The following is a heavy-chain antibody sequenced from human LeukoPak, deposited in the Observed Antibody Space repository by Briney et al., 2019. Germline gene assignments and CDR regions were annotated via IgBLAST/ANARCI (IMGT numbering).Heavy chain of an antibody. CDR3: ARSAGPPFFDY. V-gene: IGHV1-46*01. Sequence: ASVKVSFKASGYTFTSYYMHWVRQAPGQGLEWMGIINPSGGSTSYAQKFQGRVTMTRDTSTSTVYMELSSLRSEDTAVYYCARSAGPPFFDYWGQGTLVTVSS. D-gene: IGHD6-13*01. J-gene: IGHJ4*02. CDR1: GYTFTSYY. CDR2: INPSGGST.